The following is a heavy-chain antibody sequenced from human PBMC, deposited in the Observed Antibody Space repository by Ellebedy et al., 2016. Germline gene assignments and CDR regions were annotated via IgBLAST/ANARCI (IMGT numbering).Heavy chain of an antibody. CDR2: MFYSGTT. Sequence: SETLSLTXSVSGVSIRNPDHFWTWIRLSPGRGLEWIGYMFYSGTTYYNPSLRRRVHMSADTSRDDFSLRMYSVTAADTAVYYCARTYVPYSTFGRPGSFYHIDVWGKGTTVIVSS. CDR1: GVSIRNPDHF. CDR3: ARTYVPYSTFGRPGSFYHIDV. V-gene: IGHV4-30-4*01. D-gene: IGHD2-15*01. J-gene: IGHJ6*03.